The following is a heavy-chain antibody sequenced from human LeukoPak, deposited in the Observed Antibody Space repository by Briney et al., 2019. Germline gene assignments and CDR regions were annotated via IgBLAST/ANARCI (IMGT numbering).Heavy chain of an antibody. J-gene: IGHJ4*02. CDR3: ARGKYYFDY. V-gene: IGHV3-48*04. CDR2: ISSSSSTI. Sequence: GGSLRLSCAASGFTFSSYAMRWVRQAPGKGLEWVSYISSSSSTIYYADSVKGRFTISRDNAKNSLYLQMNSLRAEDTAVYYCARGKYYFDYWGQGTLVTVSS. CDR1: GFTFSSYA.